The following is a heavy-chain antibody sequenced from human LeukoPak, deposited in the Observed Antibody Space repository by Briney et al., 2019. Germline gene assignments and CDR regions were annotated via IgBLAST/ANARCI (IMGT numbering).Heavy chain of an antibody. J-gene: IGHJ4*02. V-gene: IGHV4-59*08. CDR2: ISNTGGT. CDR3: ASAQWLLSPFDY. D-gene: IGHD6-19*01. CDR1: GDSMSRYY. Sequence: SQALSLTCPVSGDSMSRYYWNWIRQPPGKGLEWIGYISNTGGTNYNPSLKSRVAMSLDMSQNQFSLRLRYLTAADTAVYYCASAQWLLSPFDYWGQGTLVTVSS.